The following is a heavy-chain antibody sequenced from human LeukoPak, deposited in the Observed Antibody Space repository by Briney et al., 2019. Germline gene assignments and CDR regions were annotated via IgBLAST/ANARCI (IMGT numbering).Heavy chain of an antibody. CDR2: ILYDGSSK. V-gene: IGHV3-30*01. CDR3: ARVVAGSVYNSGMDV. D-gene: IGHD6-19*01. CDR1: GFTFSTYV. J-gene: IGHJ6*02. Sequence: GGSLRLSCAASGFTFSTYVMHWVRQAPGKGLQWVAVILYDGSSKYYADSVKGRFIISRDNSKNTLYLQMNGLTAEDTAVYYCARVVAGSVYNSGMDVWGQGTTATVSS.